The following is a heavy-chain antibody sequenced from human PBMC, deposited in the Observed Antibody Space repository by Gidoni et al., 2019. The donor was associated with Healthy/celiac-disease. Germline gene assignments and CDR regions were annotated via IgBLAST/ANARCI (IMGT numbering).Heavy chain of an antibody. Sequence: QVQLQESGPGLVKPSQTLSLTCTVSGGSISSGSYYWSWIRQPAGKGLEWIGRIYTSGSTNYNPSLKSRVTISVDTSKNQFSLKLSSVTAADTAVYYCARSYFMVRGVIIGPPGFDPWGQGTLVTVSS. CDR3: ARSYFMVRGVIIGPPGFDP. V-gene: IGHV4-61*02. D-gene: IGHD3-10*01. CDR1: GGSISSGSYY. CDR2: IYTSGST. J-gene: IGHJ5*02.